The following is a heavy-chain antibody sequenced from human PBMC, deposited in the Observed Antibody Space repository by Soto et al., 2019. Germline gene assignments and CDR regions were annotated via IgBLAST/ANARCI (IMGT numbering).Heavy chain of an antibody. D-gene: IGHD4-17*01. CDR1: GDTFSIYY. CDR3: ARDGGDYGANSVVHNSFDI. J-gene: IGHJ3*02. Sequence: HVELVQSGAEVKKPGASMRVSCRASGDTFSIYYMHWVRQAPGQGPEWMGWIKFNDGGTYYAQKFQGRVTMTRDTSTSTAYLDLSRLRSDDTAIYYCARDGGDYGANSVVHNSFDIWGQGTMVTVSS. V-gene: IGHV1-2*02. CDR2: IKFNDGGT.